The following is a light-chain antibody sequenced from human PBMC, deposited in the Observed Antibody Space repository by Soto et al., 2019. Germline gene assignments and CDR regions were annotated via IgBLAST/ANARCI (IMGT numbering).Light chain of an antibody. Sequence: VLTQSPATLSLSPGERATLSCRASQSIHTSLAWYQQKPGQPPRLVVYDSTLRANGVPDRFGGSRSGTEFTLTINSREPADVAVYYCHQRNVWPPITFGQGTRLEI. V-gene: IGKV3-11*01. CDR2: DST. J-gene: IGKJ5*01. CDR1: QSIHTS. CDR3: HQRNVWPPIT.